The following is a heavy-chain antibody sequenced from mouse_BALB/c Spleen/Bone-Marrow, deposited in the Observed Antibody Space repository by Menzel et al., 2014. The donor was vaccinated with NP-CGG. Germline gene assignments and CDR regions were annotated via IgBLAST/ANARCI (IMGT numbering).Heavy chain of an antibody. CDR3: AGGGANVDY. CDR2: IDISDSYT. J-gene: IGHJ2*01. CDR1: GHTFTDHW. V-gene: IGHV1-69*01. Sequence: QVQLQQSGAELVMPGAPVKMPCKAPGHTFTDHWMHWGKQRPGQGLEWIGAIDISDSYTTYNQKFKGKATLTVDESSSTAYMQLSRLTSEDSAVYYCAGGGANVDYWGQGTTLTVSS.